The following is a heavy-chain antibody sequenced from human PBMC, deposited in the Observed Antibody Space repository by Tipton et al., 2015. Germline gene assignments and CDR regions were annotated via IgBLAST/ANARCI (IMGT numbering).Heavy chain of an antibody. V-gene: IGHV4-59*01. CDR2: IFHSGDT. CDR3: ARDLEHGMDV. J-gene: IGHJ6*02. Sequence: LRLSCTVSGGSIRSYYWSWIRQPPGKGLEWIGYIFHSGDTKYNPSLRGRVTISLNTSKNQFSLKMSSVTAADTAVYFCARDLEHGMDVWGQGTTVTVS. CDR1: GGSIRSYY.